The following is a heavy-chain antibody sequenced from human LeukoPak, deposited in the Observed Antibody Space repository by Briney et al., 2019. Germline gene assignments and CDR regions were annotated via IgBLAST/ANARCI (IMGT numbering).Heavy chain of an antibody. CDR3: ARGLHKAVFGMVIED. D-gene: IGHD3-3*01. CDR2: MTSNSGNT. CDR1: GYPFTSYN. V-gene: IGHV1-8*01. Sequence: ASVRVSCKASGYPFTSYNVNWVRQATGQGLEWMGWMTSNSGNTGYSQTFQGRVTMTRDTSISTAYVELSSLMSEDTAVYYCARGLHKAVFGMVIEDWGQGTLVTVSS. J-gene: IGHJ1*01.